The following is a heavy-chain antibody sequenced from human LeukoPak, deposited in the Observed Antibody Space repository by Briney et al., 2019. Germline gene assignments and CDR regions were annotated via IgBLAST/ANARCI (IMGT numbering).Heavy chain of an antibody. J-gene: IGHJ4*02. CDR1: GFTFSSYG. CDR3: AKDADYDFWSGSWGYFDY. V-gene: IGHV3-30*02. CDR2: IRYDGSNK. Sequence: PGGSLRLSCAASGFTFSSYGMHWVRQAPGKGLEWVAFIRYDGSNKYYADSVKGRFTISRDNSKNTLYLQMNSLRAEDTAVYYCAKDADYDFWSGSWGYFDYWGQGTLVTVSS. D-gene: IGHD3-3*01.